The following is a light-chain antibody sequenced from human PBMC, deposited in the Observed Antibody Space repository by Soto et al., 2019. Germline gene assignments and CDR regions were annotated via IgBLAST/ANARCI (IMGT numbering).Light chain of an antibody. CDR1: RSNIGSNS. CDR2: SQS. CDR3: AVWDDSLNEVV. J-gene: IGLJ3*02. Sequence: QSALTQPPSASGTPGQRVTISCSGSRSNIGSNSVNWYQQHPGTAPKLLIYSQSQRPSGVPDRISGAKSGTSVTLDISGLQAEDEATYYCAVWDDSLNEVVFGGGTKVTVL. V-gene: IGLV1-44*01.